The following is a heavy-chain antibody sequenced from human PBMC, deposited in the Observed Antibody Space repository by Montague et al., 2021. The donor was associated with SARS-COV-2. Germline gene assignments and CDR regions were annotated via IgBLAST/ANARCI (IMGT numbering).Heavy chain of an antibody. CDR1: GGSISGHY. CDR2: LNHSGST. V-gene: IGHV4-59*11. D-gene: IGHD4-23*01. J-gene: IGHJ4*02. CDR3: ARGGGGFALDY. Sequence: SETLSLTCSVSGGSISGHYWSWIRQPPGKGLGLVGNLNHSGSTSYNFAPRSRVTISLATYKNQFSLQLRSMTAADTAVYYCARGGGGFALDYWGQGTLVTVSS.